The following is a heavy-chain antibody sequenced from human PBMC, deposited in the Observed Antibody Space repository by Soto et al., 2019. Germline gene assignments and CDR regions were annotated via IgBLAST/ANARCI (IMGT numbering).Heavy chain of an antibody. CDR2: IIPIFGTA. CDR3: ARVGSVVVVPAAIADYYYYYGMDV. D-gene: IGHD2-2*01. CDR1: GGTFSSYA. V-gene: IGHV1-69*01. J-gene: IGHJ6*02. Sequence: QVQLVQSGAEVQKPGSSVKVSCKASGGTFSSYAISWVRQAPGQGLEWMGGIIPIFGTANYAQKFQGRVTITADESTSTAYMELSSLRSEDTAVYYCARVGSVVVVPAAIADYYYYYGMDVWGQGTTVTVSS.